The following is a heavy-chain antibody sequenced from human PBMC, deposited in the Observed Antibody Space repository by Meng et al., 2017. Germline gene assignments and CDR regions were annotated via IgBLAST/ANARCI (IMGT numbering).Heavy chain of an antibody. D-gene: IGHD2-15*01. CDR2: INPNSGGT. CDR1: GYTFIGYY. J-gene: IGHJ4*02. Sequence: VPLVQSGAEVKKLGASGKVSCKASGYTFIGYYMHWVRQAPGQGVEWMGRINPNSGGTNYAQKFPGRFTMTRDTSISTAYMELSRLRSDDTAVYYCARDYREYCSGGSCYYFDYWGQGTLVTVSS. V-gene: IGHV1-2*06. CDR3: ARDYREYCSGGSCYYFDY.